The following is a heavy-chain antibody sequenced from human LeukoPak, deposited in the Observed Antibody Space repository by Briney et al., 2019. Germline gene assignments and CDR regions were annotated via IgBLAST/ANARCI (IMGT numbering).Heavy chain of an antibody. V-gene: IGHV4-59*12. Sequence: PSETLSLTCTVSGGSISSYYWSWIRQPPGKGLEWIGYIYYSGSTNYNPSLKSRVTISVDTSKNQFSLKLSSVTAADTAVYYCARSGYSTLQYFQHWGQGTLVTVSS. D-gene: IGHD6-13*01. CDR2: IYYSGST. CDR1: GGSISSYY. J-gene: IGHJ1*01. CDR3: ARSGYSTLQYFQH.